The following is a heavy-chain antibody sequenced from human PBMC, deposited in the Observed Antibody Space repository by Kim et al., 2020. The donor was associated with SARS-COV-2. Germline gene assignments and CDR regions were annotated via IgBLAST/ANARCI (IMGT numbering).Heavy chain of an antibody. Sequence: SETLSLTCAVYGGSFSGYYWSWIRQPPGKGLEWIGEINHSGSTNYNPSLKSRVTISVDTSKNQFSLKMRTVTAADTAVHYCARGAASNHWYFVLWGRGAL. D-gene: IGHD6-13*01. CDR2: INHSGST. CDR1: GGSFSGYY. V-gene: IGHV4-34*01. J-gene: IGHJ2*01. CDR3: ARGAASNHWYFVL.